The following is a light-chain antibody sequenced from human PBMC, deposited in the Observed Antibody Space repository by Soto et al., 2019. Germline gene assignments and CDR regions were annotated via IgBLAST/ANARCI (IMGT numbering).Light chain of an antibody. CDR2: TTS. J-gene: IGKJ5*01. CDR1: QDISSW. Sequence: DIQMIRSPSFVSASVGDRVTVTCRASQDISSWLAWYQQKPGKAPKLLIYTTSTLGSGVPSRFSGSRSGTDFTLTISGLQPEDFATYYCQQANRFPITFGQGTRLEIK. V-gene: IGKV1-12*01. CDR3: QQANRFPIT.